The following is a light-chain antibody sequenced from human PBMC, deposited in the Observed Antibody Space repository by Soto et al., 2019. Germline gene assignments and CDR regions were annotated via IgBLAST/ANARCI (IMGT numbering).Light chain of an antibody. CDR2: AAS. Sequence: DIQMTQHPSSLSASVGDRVTITCRASQSIGRFLNWYQQKPGKARALLIYAASSVQSGVSSRFSGSGSGTDFTLTISSLQPEDFATYYWQQSYSTPYTFGQGTRLEIK. CDR3: QQSYSTPYT. CDR1: QSIGRF. V-gene: IGKV1-39*01. J-gene: IGKJ5*01.